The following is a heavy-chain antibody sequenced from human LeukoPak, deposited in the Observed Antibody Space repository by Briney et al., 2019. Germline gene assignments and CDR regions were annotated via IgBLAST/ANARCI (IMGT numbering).Heavy chain of an antibody. D-gene: IGHD5-12*01. J-gene: IGHJ4*02. V-gene: IGHV3-7*05. Sequence: PGGSLRLSCAASGFIFHNFCMNWVRQAPGKGLEWVASINHPGSDTYYVDSVKGRFTISRDNSRNTLYLQMNSLRAEDTALYYCAKDLGGSTDYWGQGTLVTVSS. CDR1: GFIFHNFC. CDR2: INHPGSDT. CDR3: AKDLGGSTDY.